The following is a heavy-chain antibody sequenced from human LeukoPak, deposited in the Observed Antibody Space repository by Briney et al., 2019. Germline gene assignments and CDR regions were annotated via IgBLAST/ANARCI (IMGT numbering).Heavy chain of an antibody. J-gene: IGHJ6*02. D-gene: IGHD3-10*01. CDR1: GYTFTGYY. Sequence: ASVKVSCKASGYTFTGYYMHWVRQAPGQGLEWMGWINPNSGGTNYAQKFQGRVTMTRDTSISTAYMELSRLRFDDTAVYYCARVRDDDYYYGMDVWGQGTTVTVSS. CDR3: ARVRDDDYYYGMDV. V-gene: IGHV1-2*02. CDR2: INPNSGGT.